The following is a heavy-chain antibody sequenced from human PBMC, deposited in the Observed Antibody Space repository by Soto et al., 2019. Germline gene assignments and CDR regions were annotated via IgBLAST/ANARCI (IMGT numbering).Heavy chain of an antibody. V-gene: IGHV3-66*01. J-gene: IGHJ6*03. D-gene: IGHD3-3*01. Sequence: ELQLVESAGGLVQPRGSLRLSCAASGFTVNSHYMNWVRQAPGRGLEWGSVIYSSGSTYYADSVKGRFTIPRDNTKNTQLHQLRILRADDTAVYCWARAPECSFYIIDVWGKGTPVTVSS. CDR3: ARAPECSFYIIDV. CDR2: IYSSGST. CDR1: GFTVNSHY.